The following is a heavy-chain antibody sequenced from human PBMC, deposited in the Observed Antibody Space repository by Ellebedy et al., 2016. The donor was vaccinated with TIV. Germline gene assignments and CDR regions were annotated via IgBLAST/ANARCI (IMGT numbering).Heavy chain of an antibody. CDR3: ATYTSTTSLDH. CDR2: IRFDGHND. J-gene: IGHJ4*02. Sequence: GESLKISCAASGFSFSNYGMNWVRQTPGSGLEWVAFIRFDGHNDYYSDSVKGRFTISRDNAKNSLYLQLNSLRAEDTAVYYCATYTSTTSLDHWGRGTLVTVSP. D-gene: IGHD6-13*01. V-gene: IGHV3-30*02. CDR1: GFSFSNYG.